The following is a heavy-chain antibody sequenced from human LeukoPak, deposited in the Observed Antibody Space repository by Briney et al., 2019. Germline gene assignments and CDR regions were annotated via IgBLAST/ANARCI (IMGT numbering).Heavy chain of an antibody. CDR3: ARGREVKPSRIVVVPAAIANYYYYMDV. Sequence: GASVKVSCKASGYTFTSYGISWVRQAPGQGLEWMGWISAYNGNTNYAQKLQGRVTMTTDTSTSTAYMELRSLRSDDTAVYYCARGREVKPSRIVVVPAAIANYYYYMDVWGKGTTVTVSS. V-gene: IGHV1-18*01. J-gene: IGHJ6*03. CDR2: ISAYNGNT. D-gene: IGHD2-2*02. CDR1: GYTFTSYG.